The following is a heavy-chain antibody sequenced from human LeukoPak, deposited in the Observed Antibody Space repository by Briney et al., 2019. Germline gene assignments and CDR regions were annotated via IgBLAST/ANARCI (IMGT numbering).Heavy chain of an antibody. Sequence: GASVKVSCKASGGTFSSYAISWVRQAPGQGLEWMGRIIPILGIANYAQKFQGRVTITADKSTSTAYMELSSLRSEDTAVYYCGRDTTGGWEAPIAVAAQGGSSPYYYYYMDVWGKGTTVTVSS. CDR1: GGTFSSYA. CDR3: GRDTTGGWEAPIAVAAQGGSSPYYYYYMDV. D-gene: IGHD6-19*01. CDR2: IIPILGIA. V-gene: IGHV1-69*04. J-gene: IGHJ6*03.